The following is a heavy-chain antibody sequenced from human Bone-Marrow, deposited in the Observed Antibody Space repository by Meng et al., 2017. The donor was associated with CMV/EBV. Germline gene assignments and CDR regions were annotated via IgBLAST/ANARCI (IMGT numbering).Heavy chain of an antibody. CDR3: ARLAVAGLDY. CDR1: GYTFTSYY. D-gene: IGHD6-19*01. Sequence: SCKVSGYTFTSYYMHWVRQAPGQGLEWMGIINPSGGSTSYAQKFQGRVTMTRDTSTSTVYMELSSLRSEDTAVYYCARLAVAGLDYWGQGTLVTVSS. CDR2: INPSGGST. J-gene: IGHJ4*02. V-gene: IGHV1-46*01.